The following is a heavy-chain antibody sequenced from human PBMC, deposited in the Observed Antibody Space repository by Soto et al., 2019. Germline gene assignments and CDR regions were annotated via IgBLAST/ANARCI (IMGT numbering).Heavy chain of an antibody. J-gene: IGHJ4*02. Sequence: QVQLQESGPGLVEPSGTLSLTCAVSGGSVSSTNWWSWVRQPPGKGLEWIGEIYHSGSTYYNPSLKSRVTISVDKSKNQFSLRLRSVTAADTAVYFCARDRAVSARGSFDYWGQGTLVTVSS. CDR3: ARDRAVSARGSFDY. D-gene: IGHD6-19*01. CDR2: IYHSGST. CDR1: GGSVSSTNW. V-gene: IGHV4-4*02.